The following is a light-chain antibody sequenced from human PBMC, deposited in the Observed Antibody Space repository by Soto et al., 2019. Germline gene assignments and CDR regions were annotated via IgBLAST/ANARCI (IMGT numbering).Light chain of an antibody. Sequence: EIVLAQSPATLSLSPGERATLSCRAIQSVSSYLAWYQQKPGQAPRLLIYDASNKATGIPARFSGSGSGTDFNLTISSLWPEDFAVYYCQQRSNWTRGITFGQGTRLEIK. J-gene: IGKJ5*01. CDR1: QSVSSY. V-gene: IGKV3-11*01. CDR2: DAS. CDR3: QQRSNWTRGIT.